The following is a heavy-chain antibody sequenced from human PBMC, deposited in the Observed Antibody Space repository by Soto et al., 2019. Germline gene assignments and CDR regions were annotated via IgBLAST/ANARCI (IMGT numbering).Heavy chain of an antibody. V-gene: IGHV4-30-2*02. CDR2: IYHSGST. CDR1: GGPISSGGCS. D-gene: IGHD3-10*01. J-gene: IGHJ4*02. Sequence: ASETLSLTCAVSGGPISSGGCSWSWIRQPPGKGLEWIGYIYHSGSTYYNPSLKSRVTISVDRSKNQFSLKLSSVTAADTAVYYCARVKWFGESGFDYWGQGTLVTVSS. CDR3: ARVKWFGESGFDY.